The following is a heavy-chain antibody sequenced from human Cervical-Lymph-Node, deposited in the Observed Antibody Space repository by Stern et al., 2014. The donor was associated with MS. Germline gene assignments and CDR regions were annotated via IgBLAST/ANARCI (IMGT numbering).Heavy chain of an antibody. CDR1: GGSVSSGSYY. CDR2: IYYSGNT. Sequence: QLQLQESGPGLVKPSETLSLTCTVSGGSVSSGSYYWSWIRQPPGKGLEWIGNIYYSGNTNYNPSLTSRVTISIDTSTHQSSLQLSSVTAADTAVYYCARDIAARRGFDYWGQGTLVTVSS. J-gene: IGHJ4*02. CDR3: ARDIAARRGFDY. V-gene: IGHV4-61*01. D-gene: IGHD6-6*01.